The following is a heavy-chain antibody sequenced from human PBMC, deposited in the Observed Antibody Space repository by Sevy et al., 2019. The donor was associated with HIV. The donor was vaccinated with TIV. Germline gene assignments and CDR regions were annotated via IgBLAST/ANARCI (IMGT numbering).Heavy chain of an antibody. CDR3: ARESSSTWQAGYYGMAV. Sequence: GGSLRLSCAASGFTVSSDYMTWVRQAPGKGLEWVSVIYSRGTTYYADSVQGIFTMSRDNSKNTVYLQMNSLRAEDTAVCFCARESSSTWQAGYYGMAVWGQGTTVTVSS. D-gene: IGHD6-13*01. J-gene: IGHJ6*02. CDR1: GFTVSSDY. CDR2: IYSRGTT. V-gene: IGHV3-66*01.